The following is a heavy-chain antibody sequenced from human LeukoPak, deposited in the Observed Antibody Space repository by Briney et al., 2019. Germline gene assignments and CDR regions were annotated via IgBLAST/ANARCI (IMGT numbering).Heavy chain of an antibody. J-gene: IGHJ4*01. CDR3: AREIVGRAQTLDSSGYYYGEY. CDR1: GGSISSYY. V-gene: IGHV4-59*12. Sequence: SETLSLTCTVSGGSISSYYWSWIRQPPGKGLEWIGYIYHSGSTYYNPSLKSRVTISVDRSKNQFSLKLSSVTAADTAVYYCAREIVGRAQTLDSSGYYYGEYWGQEPWSPSPQ. CDR2: IYHSGST. D-gene: IGHD3-22*01.